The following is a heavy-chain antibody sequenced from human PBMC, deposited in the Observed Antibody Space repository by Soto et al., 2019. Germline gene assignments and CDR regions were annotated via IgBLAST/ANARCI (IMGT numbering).Heavy chain of an antibody. CDR2: ISAYNGNT. J-gene: IGHJ6*02. CDR3: ARDRGYCSGGSCYSGRSYGMDV. Sequence: GASVKVSCKASGYTFTSYGISWVRQAPGQGLEWMGWISAYNGNTNYAQKLQGRVTMTTDTSTSTAYMELRSLRSDDTAVYYCARDRGYCSGGSCYSGRSYGMDVWGQGTTVTVS. CDR1: GYTFTSYG. D-gene: IGHD2-15*01. V-gene: IGHV1-18*01.